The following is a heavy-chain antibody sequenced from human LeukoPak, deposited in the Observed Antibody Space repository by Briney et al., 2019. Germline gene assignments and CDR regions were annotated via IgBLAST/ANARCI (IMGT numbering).Heavy chain of an antibody. V-gene: IGHV4-4*02. J-gene: IGHJ4*02. CDR3: ARNNGYSSSWSLLDY. CDR2: IYHSGST. D-gene: IGHD6-13*01. CDR1: GGSISSSNW. Sequence: PSETLSLTCAVSGGSISSSNWWSWVRQPPGKGLEWIGEIYHSGSTNYNPSLKSRVTISVDKSKNQFSLKLSSVTAADTAVYYCARNNGYSSSWSLLDYWGQGTQVTVSS.